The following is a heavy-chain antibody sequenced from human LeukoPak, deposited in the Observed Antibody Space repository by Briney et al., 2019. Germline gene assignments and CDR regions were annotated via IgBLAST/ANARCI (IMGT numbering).Heavy chain of an antibody. CDR3: ARVAVAGIYFYRYMHV. J-gene: IGHJ6*03. D-gene: IGHD6-13*01. Sequence: GGSLRLSCATSGFTFSSNGMSWVRQAPGKGLEWVAYIKREGGDRYYVDSVKGRFTISRDNTKNPLYLQMNSLRAEDTAVYYCARVAVAGIYFYRYMHVWGKGTRVSVFS. CDR2: IKREGGDR. V-gene: IGHV3-7*01. CDR1: GFTFSSNG.